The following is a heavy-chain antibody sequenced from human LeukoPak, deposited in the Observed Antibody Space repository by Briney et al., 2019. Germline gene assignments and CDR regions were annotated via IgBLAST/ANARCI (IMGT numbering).Heavy chain of an antibody. CDR2: IYSSVSTRYSPSL. CDR1: GGSLSSGDYY. Sequence: PSETLSLTCTVSGGSLSSGDYYWSWVRQPAGKGLEWIGRIYSSVSTRYSPSLQYKPSLKSRVTISKDTSRNQFSLNLNSVTAADTAIYYCARDRQEGGMRVSSFEFWGQGTPVTVSS. J-gene: IGHJ4*02. D-gene: IGHD2-15*01. V-gene: IGHV4-61*02. CDR3: ARDRQEGGMRVSSFEF.